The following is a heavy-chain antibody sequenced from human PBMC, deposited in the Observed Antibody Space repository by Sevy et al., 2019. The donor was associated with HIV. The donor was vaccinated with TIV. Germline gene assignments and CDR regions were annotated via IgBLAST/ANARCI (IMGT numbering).Heavy chain of an antibody. CDR2: ISGSGGSS. Sequence: GGSLRLSCVASEFRLSNYAMNWVRQAPGKGLEWVSGISGSGGSSYYAESVKGRFTISRDNSKNTLYLQMNSLRAEDTALYYCAKDLYYDNSLFDYWGQGILVTVSS. D-gene: IGHD3-22*01. CDR3: AKDLYYDNSLFDY. CDR1: EFRLSNYA. J-gene: IGHJ4*02. V-gene: IGHV3-23*01.